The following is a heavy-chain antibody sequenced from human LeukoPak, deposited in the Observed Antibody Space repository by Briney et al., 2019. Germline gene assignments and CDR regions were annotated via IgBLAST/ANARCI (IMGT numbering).Heavy chain of an antibody. V-gene: IGHV3-30*18. D-gene: IGHD6-25*01. J-gene: IGHJ4*02. CDR3: SKARGWLEAAAYYFDF. CDR1: GFTLSIYG. Sequence: PGRSLRLSCAASGFTLSIYGMHWVRQAPGKGLEWVALISYDGSNKYYADSVKGRFTISRDNSKNTLYLQMNGLRAEDTDVYYCSKARGWLEAAAYYFDFWGQGTLVTVSS. CDR2: ISYDGSNK.